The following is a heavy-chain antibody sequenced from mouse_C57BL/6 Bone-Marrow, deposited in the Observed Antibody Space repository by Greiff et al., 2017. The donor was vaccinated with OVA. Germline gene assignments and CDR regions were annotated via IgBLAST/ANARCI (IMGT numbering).Heavy chain of an antibody. V-gene: IGHV1-81*01. CDR1: GYTFTSYG. Sequence: VQRVESGAELARPGASVKLSCKASGYTFTSYGISWVKQRTGQGLEWIGEIYPRSGNTYYNEKFKGKATLTADKSSSTAYMELRSLTSEDSAVYFCERPSWFAYWGQGTLVTVSA. J-gene: IGHJ3*01. CDR2: IYPRSGNT. CDR3: ERPSWFAY.